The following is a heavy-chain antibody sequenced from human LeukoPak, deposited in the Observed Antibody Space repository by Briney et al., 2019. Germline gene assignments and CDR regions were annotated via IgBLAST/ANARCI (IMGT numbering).Heavy chain of an antibody. CDR3: TRDLEVPPREY. V-gene: IGHV3-49*03. J-gene: IGHJ4*02. CDR1: GFTFGDYA. Sequence: PGRSLRLSCTASGFTFGDYAMSWFRQAPGKGLEWVGFIRSKAYGGTTEYAASVKGRFTISRDDSKGIAYLQMNSLKTEDTAVYYCTRDLEVPPREYWGQGTLVTVSS. CDR2: IRSKAYGGTT.